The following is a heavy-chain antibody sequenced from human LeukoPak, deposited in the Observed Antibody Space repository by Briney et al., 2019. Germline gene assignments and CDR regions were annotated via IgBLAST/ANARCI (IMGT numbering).Heavy chain of an antibody. CDR2: ISGSSSYI. J-gene: IGHJ4*02. V-gene: IGHV3-21*01. CDR3: ARGRYDILTGYYEGLDY. D-gene: IGHD3-9*01. CDR1: GFTFSTYN. Sequence: GGSLRLSCAASGFTFSTYNMNWVRQAPGKGLEWVSSISGSSSYIYYADSVKGRFSISRDNAKNSLYLQMNSLRAEDTAVYYCARGRYDILTGYYEGLDYWGQGTLVTVSS.